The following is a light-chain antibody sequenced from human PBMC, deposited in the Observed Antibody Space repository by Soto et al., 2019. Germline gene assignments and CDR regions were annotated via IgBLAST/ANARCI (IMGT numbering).Light chain of an antibody. Sequence: ALTQPASVSGSPGQSITISCTGTSSDVGTYKYVSWYQQHPGKAPKLMIYEVSNRPSGVSNRFSGSKSGNTASLTISGLQAEDEADYYCYSYTRSSSFVFGTGTKVTVL. V-gene: IGLV2-14*01. CDR1: SSDVGTYKY. J-gene: IGLJ1*01. CDR3: YSYTRSSSFV. CDR2: EVS.